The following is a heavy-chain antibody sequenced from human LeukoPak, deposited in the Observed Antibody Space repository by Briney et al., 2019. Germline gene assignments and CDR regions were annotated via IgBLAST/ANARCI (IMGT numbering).Heavy chain of an antibody. J-gene: IGHJ4*02. V-gene: IGHV3-7*04. Sequence: GGSLRLSCAASGFTFSSYWMSWVRQAPGKGLEWVANIKQDGSEKYYVDSVKGRFTISRDNAKNSPYLQMNSLRAEDTAVYYCARVGSSRRFDYWGQGTLVTVSS. D-gene: IGHD6-13*01. CDR1: GFTFSSYW. CDR3: ARVGSSRRFDY. CDR2: IKQDGSEK.